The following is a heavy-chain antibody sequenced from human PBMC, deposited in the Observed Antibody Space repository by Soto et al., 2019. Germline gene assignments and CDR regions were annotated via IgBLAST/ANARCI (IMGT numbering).Heavy chain of an antibody. CDR1: GFTFSNAW. CDR2: IKSKTDGGTT. Sequence: GGSLRLSCAASGFTFSNAWMNWFRQAPGKGLEWVGRIKSKTDGGTTDYAAPVKGRFTISRDDSKNTLYLQMNSLKTEDTAVYYCTTALDTIFGVVIISIYGMDVWGQGTTVTVS. J-gene: IGHJ6*02. D-gene: IGHD3-3*01. V-gene: IGHV3-15*07. CDR3: TTALDTIFGVVIISIYGMDV.